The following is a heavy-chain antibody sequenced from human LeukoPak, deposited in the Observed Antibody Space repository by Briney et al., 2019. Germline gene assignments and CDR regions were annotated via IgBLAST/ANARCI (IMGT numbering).Heavy chain of an antibody. CDR1: GGTFSSYA. CDR3: ARGIRRIVVAIRGPDYYFDY. CDR2: IIPIFGTA. V-gene: IGHV1-69*05. J-gene: IGHJ4*02. D-gene: IGHD3-22*01. Sequence: GSSVKVSCKASGGTFSSYAISWVRQAPGQGLEWMGGIIPIFGTANYAQKFQGRVTITRNTSISTAYMELSSLRSEDTAVYYCARGIRRIVVAIRGPDYYFDYWGQGTLVTVSS.